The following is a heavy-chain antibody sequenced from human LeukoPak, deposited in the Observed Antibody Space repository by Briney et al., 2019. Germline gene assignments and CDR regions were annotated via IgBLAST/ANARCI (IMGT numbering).Heavy chain of an antibody. J-gene: IGHJ4*02. D-gene: IGHD1-26*01. Sequence: SETLSLTCTVSGDSISSSTYFWGWIRQPPGKGLEWIGSIYYSGTTYYNPSLKSRVTISVDTSKNQLSLRLSSVTAADTAVYYCARLPIVGATGGFDYWGQGTLVTVSS. V-gene: IGHV4-39*07. CDR2: IYYSGTT. CDR1: GDSISSSTYF. CDR3: ARLPIVGATGGFDY.